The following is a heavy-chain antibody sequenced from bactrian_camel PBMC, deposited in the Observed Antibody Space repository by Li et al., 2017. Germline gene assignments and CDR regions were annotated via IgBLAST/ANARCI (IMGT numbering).Heavy chain of an antibody. V-gene: IGHV3S40*01. Sequence: VQLVESGGGLVQPGGSLRLSCAASGFIFSNYYLSWVSQAPGKGLEWVSTIGSGGGTTYYADSVKGRTTISRANAKNTVALQMSSLKPEDTAVYYCVIRPSGTDLKIDYWGQGTQVTVS. CDR3: VIRPSGTDLKIDY. CDR1: GFIFSNYY. J-gene: IGHJ4*01. CDR2: IGSGGGTT.